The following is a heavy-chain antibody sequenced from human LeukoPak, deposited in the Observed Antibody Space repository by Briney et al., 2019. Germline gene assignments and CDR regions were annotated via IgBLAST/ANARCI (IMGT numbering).Heavy chain of an antibody. D-gene: IGHD3-22*01. CDR1: GGSVSSGSYY. J-gene: IGHJ4*02. CDR3: ARDQNQYYYDSSGYLL. Sequence: SETLSLTCSVPGGSVSSGSYYWSWIRQPPGKGLEWIGYIYYSGSTNYNPSLKSRVTISVDTSKNQFSLKLSSVTAADTAVYYCARDQNQYYYDSSGYLLWGQGTLVTVSS. V-gene: IGHV4-61*01. CDR2: IYYSGST.